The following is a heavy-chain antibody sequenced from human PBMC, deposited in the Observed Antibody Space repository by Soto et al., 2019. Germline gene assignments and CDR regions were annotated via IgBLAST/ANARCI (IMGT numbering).Heavy chain of an antibody. J-gene: IGHJ6*02. CDR2: IYSGGST. Sequence: EVQLVESGGGLIQPGGSLRLSCAASGFTVSSNYMSWVRQAPGKGLEWVSVIYSGGSTYYADSVKGRFTISRDNSKNTLYLQMNSLRAEDTAVYYCARDVSLVYYYYGMDVWGQGTTVTVSS. CDR3: ARDVSLVYYYYGMDV. CDR1: GFTVSSNY. V-gene: IGHV3-53*01.